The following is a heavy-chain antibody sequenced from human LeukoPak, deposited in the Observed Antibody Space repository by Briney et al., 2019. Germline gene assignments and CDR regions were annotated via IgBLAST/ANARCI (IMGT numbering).Heavy chain of an antibody. D-gene: IGHD1-26*01. CDR2: IYTSGST. J-gene: IGHJ2*01. V-gene: IGHV4-61*02. Sequence: SETLSLTRTVSGGSISSGSYYWSWIRQPAGKGLEWIGRIYTSGSTNYNPSLKSRVTISVDTSKNQFSLKLSSVTAADTAVYYCAREVHGATLNHYWYFDLWGRGTLVTVSS. CDR3: AREVHGATLNHYWYFDL. CDR1: GGSISSGSYY.